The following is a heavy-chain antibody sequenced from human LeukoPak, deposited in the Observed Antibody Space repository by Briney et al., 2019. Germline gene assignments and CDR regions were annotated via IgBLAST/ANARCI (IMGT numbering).Heavy chain of an antibody. CDR3: ARVEVRGVITVYAFDI. Sequence: PGGSLRLSCAASGFTLSSNYMSWVRQAPGKGVEWGSVIYSGGSTYYSDSVKGRFTISRDNSKKTLYLQMNSLRAEDTAVYYCARVEVRGVITVYAFDIWGQGTMVTVSS. CDR1: GFTLSSNY. CDR2: IYSGGST. D-gene: IGHD3-10*01. V-gene: IGHV3-53*01. J-gene: IGHJ3*02.